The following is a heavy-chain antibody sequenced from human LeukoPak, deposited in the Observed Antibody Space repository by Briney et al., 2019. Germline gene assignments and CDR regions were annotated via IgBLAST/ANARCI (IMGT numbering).Heavy chain of an antibody. CDR3: ARLDCSSNSCYDVDY. D-gene: IGHD2-2*01. V-gene: IGHV3-21*01. CDR1: GFTFSYYS. J-gene: IGHJ4*02. CDR2: ISSSSSYI. Sequence: GGSLRLSCAASGFTFSYYSMNWVRQAPGKGLEWVSSISSSSSYIDYADSVKGRFTISRYNAKNSLYLQMSSLRVEDTAVYYCARLDCSSNSCYDVDYWGQGTLVTVSS.